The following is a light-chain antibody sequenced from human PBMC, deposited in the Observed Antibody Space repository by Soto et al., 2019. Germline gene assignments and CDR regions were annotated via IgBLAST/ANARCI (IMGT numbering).Light chain of an antibody. CDR2: KAS. Sequence: DIQMTQSPSTLSASVGDRVTITCRASQSISSWLAWYQQKPGKAPKLLIYKASSLESGVPSRFSGSGSGTKFTLTISSLQPDDFATSYCQQYNSYPWTFGQGTKVEIK. J-gene: IGKJ1*01. CDR1: QSISSW. CDR3: QQYNSYPWT. V-gene: IGKV1-5*03.